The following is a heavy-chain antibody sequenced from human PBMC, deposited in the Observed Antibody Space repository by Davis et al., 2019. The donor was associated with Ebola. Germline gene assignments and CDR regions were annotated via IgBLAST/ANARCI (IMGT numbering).Heavy chain of an antibody. CDR1: GGSSSGYY. V-gene: IGHV4-34*01. CDR2: INHSGST. CDR3: ARVLSGYYYYYMDV. Sequence: MPSETLSLTCAVYGGSSSGYYWSWIRHPPGKGLEWIGEINHSGSTNYNPSLKSRVTISVDTSKNQFSLKLSSVTAADTAVYYCARVLSGYYYYYMDVWGKGTTVTVSS. J-gene: IGHJ6*03.